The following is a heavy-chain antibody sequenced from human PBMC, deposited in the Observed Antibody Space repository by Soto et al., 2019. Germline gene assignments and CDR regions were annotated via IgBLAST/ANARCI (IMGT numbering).Heavy chain of an antibody. CDR1: GFTFSSYA. CDR3: ARGTRDGYNYGSFDH. CDR2: ISTNGGST. Sequence: GGSLRLSCAASGFTFSSYAMHWVRQAPGKGLEYVSAISTNGGSTYYANSVKGRFTISRDNSKNTLYLQMGSLRAEDMAVYYCARGTRDGYNYGSFDHWGQGTLVTVPS. V-gene: IGHV3-64*01. D-gene: IGHD5-12*01. J-gene: IGHJ4*02.